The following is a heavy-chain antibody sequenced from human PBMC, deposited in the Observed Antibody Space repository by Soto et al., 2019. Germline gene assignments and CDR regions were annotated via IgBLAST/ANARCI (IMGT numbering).Heavy chain of an antibody. D-gene: IGHD3-9*01. CDR3: TTWTYYDVLTGRKFDY. CDR1: GLNFINAW. J-gene: IGHJ4*02. Sequence: GGSLRLSCAASGLNFINAWMNWVRQAPGKGLEWVGRIKSKSDGGATDHAAPVKGRFTISRDDSKSTLYLEMNSLKIEDTALYYCTTWTYYDVLTGRKFDYWGQGTLVTVSS. V-gene: IGHV3-15*07. CDR2: IKSKSDGGAT.